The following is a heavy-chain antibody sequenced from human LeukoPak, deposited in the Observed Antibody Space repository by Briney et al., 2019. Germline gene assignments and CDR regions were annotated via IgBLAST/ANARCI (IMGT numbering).Heavy chain of an antibody. V-gene: IGHV4-34*01. CDR2: INHSGST. D-gene: IGHD6-13*01. CDR3: ASGIAAAPDY. Sequence: SETLSLTCAVYGGSFSGYYWSWIRQPPGKGLEWIGEINHSGSTNYNSSLKSRVTISVDTSKNQFSLKLSSVTAADTAVYYCASGIAAAPDYWGQGTLVTVSS. CDR1: GGSFSGYY. J-gene: IGHJ4*02.